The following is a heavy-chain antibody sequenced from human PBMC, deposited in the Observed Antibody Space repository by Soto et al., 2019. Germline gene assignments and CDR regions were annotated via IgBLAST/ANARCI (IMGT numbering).Heavy chain of an antibody. V-gene: IGHV1-18*01. Sequence: QVQLVQSGPEVKKAGASVKVSCTAPTDYIFLAYGFDWVRQAPGQGLEWMGWISPKFGRTNYARTLQDRFTMTTDVSTNSVSMELRDLRSNDTAVYYCARDDCNGGSCDGGHYLDLWGRGTPISVSS. CDR1: DYIFLAYG. J-gene: IGHJ2*01. D-gene: IGHD2-15*01. CDR2: ISPKFGRT. CDR3: ARDDCNGGSCDGGHYLDL.